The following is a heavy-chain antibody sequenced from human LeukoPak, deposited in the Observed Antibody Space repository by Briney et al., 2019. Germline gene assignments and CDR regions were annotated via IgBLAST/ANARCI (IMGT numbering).Heavy chain of an antibody. J-gene: IGHJ3*02. V-gene: IGHV3-23*01. CDR2: VSGSGGTT. Sequence: GGSLRLSGAAAGFSFSSHAMSWVRQAPGKGLEWVSYVSGSGGTTYYADSVKGRFTISRENSKSTLYLQMNSLGVQDTAVYYCAKDRFCSGAGCSDAFDIWGQGTMVTVSS. CDR1: GFSFSSHA. D-gene: IGHD2-15*01. CDR3: AKDRFCSGAGCSDAFDI.